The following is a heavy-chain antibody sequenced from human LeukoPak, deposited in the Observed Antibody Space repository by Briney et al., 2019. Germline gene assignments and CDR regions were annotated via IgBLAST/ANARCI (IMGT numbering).Heavy chain of an antibody. V-gene: IGHV1-18*01. Sequence: ASVTVSCTSSGYTFTIYGISWVRQAPGQGLEWMGWISAYNGNTNYAQKLQGRVTMTTDTSTSTAYMELRSLRSDDTAVYYCARVDYDFWSGYRNNWFDPWGQGTLVTVSS. CDR1: GYTFTIYG. J-gene: IGHJ5*02. D-gene: IGHD3-3*01. CDR3: ARVDYDFWSGYRNNWFDP. CDR2: ISAYNGNT.